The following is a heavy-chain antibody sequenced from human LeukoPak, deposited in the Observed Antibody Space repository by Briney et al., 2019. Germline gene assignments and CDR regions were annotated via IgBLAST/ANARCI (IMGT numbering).Heavy chain of an antibody. D-gene: IGHD3-10*01. CDR3: AKGGRLLWLGESPNWFDP. CDR1: GFTFSAYA. CDR2: ISGGAGST. J-gene: IGHJ5*02. Sequence: GGSLRLSCPASGFTFSAYAMSWVRQAPGKGLEWVSTISGGAGSTDYADSVRGRFTISRDNFKNTLYLQMNSLRAEDTAVYHCAKGGRLLWLGESPNWFDPWGQGTLVTVSS. V-gene: IGHV3-23*01.